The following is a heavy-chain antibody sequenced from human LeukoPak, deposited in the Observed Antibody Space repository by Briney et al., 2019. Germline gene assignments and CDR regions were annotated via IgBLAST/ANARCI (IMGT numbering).Heavy chain of an antibody. J-gene: IGHJ4*02. CDR3: AKDGSGYYGSGSFFDY. CDR2: ISGSGGST. V-gene: IGHV3-23*01. Sequence: GGSLRLSCAASGFTFSSYAMSWVRQAPGKGLEWVSAISGSGGSTYYADSVKGRFTISRDNSKNTLYLQMNSLRAEDTAVYYCAKDGSGYYGSGSFFDYWGQGTLVTVSS. CDR1: GFTFSSYA. D-gene: IGHD3-10*01.